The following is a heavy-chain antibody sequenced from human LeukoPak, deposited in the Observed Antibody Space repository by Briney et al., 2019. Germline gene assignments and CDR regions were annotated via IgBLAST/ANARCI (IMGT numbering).Heavy chain of an antibody. CDR1: GYSFTSYW. D-gene: IGHD2-2*01. CDR2: IYPGDSDT. V-gene: IGHV5-51*01. Sequence: GESLKISCKGSGYSFTSYWIGWVRQMPGKGLEWTGIIYPGDSDTRYSPSFQGQVTISADKSISTAYLQWSSLKASDTAMYYCARRASGYCSSTSCPGYFDYWGQGTLVTVSS. CDR3: ARRASGYCSSTSCPGYFDY. J-gene: IGHJ4*02.